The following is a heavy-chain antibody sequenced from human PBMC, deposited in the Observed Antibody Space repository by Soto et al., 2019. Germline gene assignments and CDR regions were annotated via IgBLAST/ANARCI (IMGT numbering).Heavy chain of an antibody. Sequence: GASVKVSCKASGGTFSSYAISWVRQAPGQGLEWMGGIIPIFGTANYAQKFQGRVTITADESTSTAYMELSSLRSEDTAVYYCARARAPAADDYNRFDPWGQGTLVTVSS. V-gene: IGHV1-69*13. CDR1: GGTFSSYA. J-gene: IGHJ5*02. CDR3: ARARAPAADDYNRFDP. CDR2: IIPIFGTA. D-gene: IGHD6-13*01.